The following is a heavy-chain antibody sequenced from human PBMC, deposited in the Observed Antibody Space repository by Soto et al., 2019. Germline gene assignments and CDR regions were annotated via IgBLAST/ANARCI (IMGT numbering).Heavy chain of an antibody. CDR3: AGHGGSHYLSSGYHYALDY. CDR2: IHLTDSYT. CDR1: GYILPQNW. D-gene: IGHD3-22*01. J-gene: IGHJ4*02. Sequence: PSGSLKISCKGPGYILPQNWITRVRKLPGKGLDLVWMIHLTDSYTSSCPSSQDNVSFSANKSINTPYLHFSSLRASDAAVYYCAGHGGSHYLSSGYHYALDYWGQGTPVTVSS. V-gene: IGHV5-10-1*01.